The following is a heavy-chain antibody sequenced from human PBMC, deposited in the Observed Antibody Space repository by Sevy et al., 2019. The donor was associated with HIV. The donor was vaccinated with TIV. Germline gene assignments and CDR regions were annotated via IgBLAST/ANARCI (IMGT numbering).Heavy chain of an antibody. CDR3: ARDNYGSGSYDY. CDR2: ISSSSSYT. Sequence: GGSLRLSCAASGFTFSDYYMSWIRQAPGKGLEWVSYISSSSSYTNYADSVKGRFTISRDNAKNSLYLQMNSLRVEDTAVYYCARDNYGSGSYDYWGQGTLVTVSS. V-gene: IGHV3-11*06. J-gene: IGHJ4*02. CDR1: GFTFSDYY. D-gene: IGHD3-10*01.